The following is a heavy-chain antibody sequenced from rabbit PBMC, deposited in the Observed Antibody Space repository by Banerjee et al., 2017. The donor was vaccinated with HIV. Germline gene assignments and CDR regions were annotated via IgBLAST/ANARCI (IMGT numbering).Heavy chain of an antibody. CDR1: GFDLSSYYY. CDR3: ARDLTGSSYSVYFKL. D-gene: IGHD8-1*01. CDR2: IATGSGDT. V-gene: IGHV1S45*01. J-gene: IGHJ4*01. Sequence: QEQLEESGGGLVKPEGSLTLTCKASGFDLSSYYYMCWVRQAPGKGLEWIACIATGSGDTYYASWAKGRFTISKTSSTTVTLQMTSLTAADTATYFCARDLTGSSYSVYFKLWGPGTLVTVS.